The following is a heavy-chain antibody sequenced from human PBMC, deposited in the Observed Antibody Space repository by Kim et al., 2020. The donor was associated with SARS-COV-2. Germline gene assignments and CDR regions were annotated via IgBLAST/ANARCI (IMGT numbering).Heavy chain of an antibody. CDR2: IYNSGST. D-gene: IGHD6-19*01. J-gene: IGHJ4*02. CDR1: GDSISSGSYY. Sequence: SETLSLTCTVSGDSISSGSYYWNWIRQPAGKGLEWIGRIYNSGSTSYKPSLKSRITISADTSKNKFSLNLTSVTAADTALYYCARTARSLGFDSWGQGTLVTVSS. CDR3: ARTARSLGFDS. V-gene: IGHV4-61*02.